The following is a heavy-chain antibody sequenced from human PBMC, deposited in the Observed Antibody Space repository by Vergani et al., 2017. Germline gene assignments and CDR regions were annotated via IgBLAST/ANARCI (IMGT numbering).Heavy chain of an antibody. CDR3: ATLLTGGIDY. J-gene: IGHJ4*02. CDR1: GYSISSGYF. CDR2: IDHSGTT. Sequence: QVQLQESGPGLVKPSETLSLTCGVSGYSISSGYFWCWIRQPPRKGLEGIGSIDHSGTTSYNASLKSRVTISEDTSKNQFSLQLRSVTAADTAVYYCATLLTGGIDYWGQGTLVTVSS. V-gene: IGHV4-38-2*01. D-gene: IGHD3-16*01.